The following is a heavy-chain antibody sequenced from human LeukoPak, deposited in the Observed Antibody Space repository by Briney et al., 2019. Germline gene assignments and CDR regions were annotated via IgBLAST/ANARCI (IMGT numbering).Heavy chain of an antibody. CDR1: GFTFSGDD. D-gene: IGHD1-26*01. J-gene: IGHJ4*02. V-gene: IGHV3-48*03. CDR2: ISSSGTTI. CDR3: ASGGSFFVY. Sequence: GGSLRLSCAASGFTFSGDDMNWVRQAPGKGLEWVSYISSSGTTIYYADSVRGRFTISRDNAKISLYLQMNSLRAEDTAVYYCASGGSFFVYWGQGTLVTVSS.